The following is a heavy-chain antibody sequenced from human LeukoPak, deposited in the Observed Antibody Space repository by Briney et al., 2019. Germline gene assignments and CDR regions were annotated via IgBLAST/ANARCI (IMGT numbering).Heavy chain of an antibody. CDR1: GFTSNYS. D-gene: IGHD6-19*01. V-gene: IGHV3-48*04. CDR2: ISSSSSTI. J-gene: IGHJ5*02. CDR3: ARAPTVAAEPYDH. Sequence: GGSLRLSCAASGFTSNYSMNWVRQAPGKGLEWVSYISSSSSTIYYADSVKGRFTISRDNAKNSLYLQMNSLRAEDTAVYYCARAPTVAAEPYDHWGQGTLVTVSS.